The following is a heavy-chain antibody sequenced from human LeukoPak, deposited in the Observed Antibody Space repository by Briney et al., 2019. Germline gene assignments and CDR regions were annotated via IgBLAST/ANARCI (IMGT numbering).Heavy chain of an antibody. Sequence: GGSLRLSCAASGFTFSSHAMSWVRQAPGKGLEWVSSISGGGGSTNFADSVRGRFTISRDNSKNTLYLQMNSLRAEDTAVYYCAKPVSLYYDSSGYYDYWGQGTQVTVSS. CDR2: ISGGGGST. J-gene: IGHJ4*02. CDR1: GFTFSSHA. V-gene: IGHV3-23*01. D-gene: IGHD3-22*01. CDR3: AKPVSLYYDSSGYYDY.